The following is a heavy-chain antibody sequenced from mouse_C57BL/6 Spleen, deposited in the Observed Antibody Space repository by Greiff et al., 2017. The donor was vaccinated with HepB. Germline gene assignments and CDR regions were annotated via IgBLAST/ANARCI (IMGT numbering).Heavy chain of an antibody. V-gene: IGHV1-81*01. CDR3: ARGSMVKDYAMDY. Sequence: QVQLKQSGAELARPGASVKLSCKASGYTFTSYGISWVKQRTGQGLEWIGEIYPRSGNTYYNEKFKGKATLTADKSSSTAYMELRSLTSEDSAVYICARGSMVKDYAMDYWGQGTSVTDSS. J-gene: IGHJ4*01. CDR2: IYPRSGNT. CDR1: GYTFTSYG. D-gene: IGHD2-2*01.